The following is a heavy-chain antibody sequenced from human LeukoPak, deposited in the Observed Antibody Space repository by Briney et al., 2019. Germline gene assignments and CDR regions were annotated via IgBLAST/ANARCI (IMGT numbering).Heavy chain of an antibody. CDR1: GYTFTSYG. J-gene: IGHJ4*02. D-gene: IGHD3-9*01. V-gene: IGHV1-46*01. CDR3: AGFSITIFDY. Sequence: ASVKVSCKASGYTFTSYGISWVRQAPGQGLEWMGIINPSGGSTSYAQKFQGRVTMTRDTSTSTVYMELSSLRSEDTAVYYCAGFSITIFDYWGQGTLVTVSS. CDR2: INPSGGST.